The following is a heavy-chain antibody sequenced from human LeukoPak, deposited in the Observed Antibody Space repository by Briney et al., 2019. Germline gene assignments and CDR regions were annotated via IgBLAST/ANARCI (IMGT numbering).Heavy chain of an antibody. CDR1: GGSISSGGYY. D-gene: IGHD3-10*01. Sequence: SETLSLTCTVSGGSISSGGYYWSWIRQHPGKGLEWIGYIYYSGSTYYNPSLKSRVTISVDTSKNQFSLKLSSVTAADTAVYYCARERGITMVRGRGDYFDYWGQGTLVTVSS. CDR2: IYYSGST. V-gene: IGHV4-31*03. CDR3: ARERGITMVRGRGDYFDY. J-gene: IGHJ4*02.